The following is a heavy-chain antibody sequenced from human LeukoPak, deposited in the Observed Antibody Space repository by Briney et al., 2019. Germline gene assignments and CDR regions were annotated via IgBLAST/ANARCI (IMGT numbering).Heavy chain of an antibody. CDR3: AKDPPYDISTGYSYYFDY. Sequence: GGSLRLSCAASGFTFSSYAMSWVRQAPGKALEWVSAISGSGGSTYYADSVKGRFTISRDNSKNTLYLQMNSLRAEDTAVYYCAKDPPYDISTGYSYYFDYWGQGTLVTVSS. D-gene: IGHD3-9*01. V-gene: IGHV3-23*01. J-gene: IGHJ4*02. CDR2: ISGSGGST. CDR1: GFTFSSYA.